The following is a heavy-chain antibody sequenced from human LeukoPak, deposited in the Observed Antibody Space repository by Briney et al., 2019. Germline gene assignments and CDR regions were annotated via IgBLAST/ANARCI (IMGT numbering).Heavy chain of an antibody. D-gene: IGHD2-21*02. CDR3: AGPFGGDGDAFDI. Sequence: PSGTLSLTCAVSGGSISSSNWWSWVRQPPGKGLEWIGEIYHSGSTNYNPSLKSRVTISVDTSKNQFSLKLSSVTAADTAVYYCAGPFGGDGDAFDIWGQGTMVTVSS. V-gene: IGHV4-4*02. CDR2: IYHSGST. CDR1: GGSISSSNW. J-gene: IGHJ3*02.